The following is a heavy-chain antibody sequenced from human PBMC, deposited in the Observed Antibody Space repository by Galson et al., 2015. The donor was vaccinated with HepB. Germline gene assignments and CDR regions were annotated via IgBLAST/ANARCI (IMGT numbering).Heavy chain of an antibody. Sequence: PRLSCAASGFTFSNYGMHWVRQAPGKGLEWVAVIWYDGSNKYYADSVKGRFTISRDNSKNTLYLQMNSLRAEDTAVYYCARGQVGAVYYMDVWGKGTTVTVSS. J-gene: IGHJ6*03. V-gene: IGHV3-33*01. D-gene: IGHD1-26*01. CDR1: GFTFSNYG. CDR3: ARGQVGAVYYMDV. CDR2: IWYDGSNK.